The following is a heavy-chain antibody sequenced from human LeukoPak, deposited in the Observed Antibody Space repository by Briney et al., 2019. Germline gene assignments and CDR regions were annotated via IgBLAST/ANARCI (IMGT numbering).Heavy chain of an antibody. CDR1: GFTFSSYA. V-gene: IGHV3-30*04. CDR2: ISYDGSNK. Sequence: GGSLRLSCAASGFTFSSYAMHWVRQAPGKGLEWVAVISYDGSNKYYADSVKGRFTISRDNSKNTLYLQMNSLRAEDTAVYYCARGQPRSWLTGAFDIWGQGTMVIVSS. D-gene: IGHD6-13*01. J-gene: IGHJ3*02. CDR3: ARGQPRSWLTGAFDI.